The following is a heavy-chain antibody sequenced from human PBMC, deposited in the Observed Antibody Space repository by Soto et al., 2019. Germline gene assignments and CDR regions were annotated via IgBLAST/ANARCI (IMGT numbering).Heavy chain of an antibody. Sequence: GSLRLSCAASGFTFSSYAMSWVRQAPGKGLEWVSAISGSGGSTYYADSVKGRFTISRDYSKNTLYLQMNSLRAEDTAVYYCAKDLEVYYGSGSYYSFDYWGQGTLVTVSS. CDR2: ISGSGGST. CDR1: GFTFSSYA. J-gene: IGHJ4*02. D-gene: IGHD3-10*01. V-gene: IGHV3-23*01. CDR3: AKDLEVYYGSGSYYSFDY.